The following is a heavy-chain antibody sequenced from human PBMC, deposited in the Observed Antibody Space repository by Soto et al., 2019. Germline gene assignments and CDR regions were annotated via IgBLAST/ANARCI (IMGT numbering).Heavy chain of an antibody. V-gene: IGHV3-30*18. J-gene: IGHJ4*02. CDR2: MSFDGSHK. CDR3: AKDGGEWGRLRFRGREFDY. D-gene: IGHD3-16*01. Sequence: QVQLVESGGGVVPPGRSLRLSCAASGFKFSAYDIHWVRQAPGKGLEWVAVMSFDGSHKYYADSVRGRFTISRDNSKNTLCRQMSSLRPEDTAVYYCAKDGGEWGRLRFRGREFDYWGQGTLVTVSS. CDR1: GFKFSAYD.